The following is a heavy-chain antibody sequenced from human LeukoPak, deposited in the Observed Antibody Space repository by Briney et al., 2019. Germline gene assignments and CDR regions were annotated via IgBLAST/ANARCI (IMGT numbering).Heavy chain of an antibody. J-gene: IGHJ1*01. CDR3: ARNIAVAGIAEYFQH. Sequence: GGSLGLSCAASGFTVSSNYMSWVRQAPGKGLEWVSVIYSGGSTYYADSVKGRFTISRDNSKNTLYLQMNSLRAEDTAVYYCARNIAVAGIAEYFQHWGQGTLVTVSS. D-gene: IGHD6-19*01. CDR2: IYSGGST. CDR1: GFTVSSNY. V-gene: IGHV3-53*01.